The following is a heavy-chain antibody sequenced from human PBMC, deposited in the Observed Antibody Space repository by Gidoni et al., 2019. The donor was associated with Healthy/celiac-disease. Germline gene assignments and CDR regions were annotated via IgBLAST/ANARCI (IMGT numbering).Heavy chain of an antibody. CDR3: AEGGTIFGVVYY. J-gene: IGHJ4*02. V-gene: IGHV3-30*03. Sequence: QVQLVESGGGVVQPGRSLRLSWAASGFTFSSYGMHWVRQAPGKGLEWVAVISYDGSNKYYAYSVKGRFPISRDNSKTTLYLQMNSLRAEDTAVYYCAEGGTIFGVVYYWGQGTLVTVSS. D-gene: IGHD3-3*01. CDR1: GFTFSSYG. CDR2: ISYDGSNK.